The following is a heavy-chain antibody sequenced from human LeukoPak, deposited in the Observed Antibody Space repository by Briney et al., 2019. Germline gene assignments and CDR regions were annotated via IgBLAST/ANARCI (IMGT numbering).Heavy chain of an antibody. Sequence: PGGSLRLSCAASGFTFSSYGMHWVRQAPGKGLEWVAVIWYDGSNKYYADSVKGRFTISRDNPKNTLYLQMNSLRAEDTAVYYCARDRYDSSRYGTFDYWGQGTLVTVSS. CDR3: ARDRYDSSRYGTFDY. CDR2: IWYDGSNK. D-gene: IGHD3-22*01. J-gene: IGHJ4*02. CDR1: GFTFSSYG. V-gene: IGHV3-33*01.